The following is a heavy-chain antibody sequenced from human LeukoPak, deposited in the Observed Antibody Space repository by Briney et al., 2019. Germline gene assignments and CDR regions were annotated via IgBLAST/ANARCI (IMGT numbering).Heavy chain of an antibody. CDR2: IRYDGSNK. Sequence: GGSLRLSCAASGFTFSSYGLHWVRQAPAKGLEWVAFIRYDGSNKYYADSVKGRFTISRDNSKNTLYLQMNSLRAEDTAVYYCAKDQVGYNYAGGGFDYWGQGTLVTVSS. D-gene: IGHD5-18*01. J-gene: IGHJ4*02. V-gene: IGHV3-30*02. CDR1: GFTFSSYG. CDR3: AKDQVGYNYAGGGFDY.